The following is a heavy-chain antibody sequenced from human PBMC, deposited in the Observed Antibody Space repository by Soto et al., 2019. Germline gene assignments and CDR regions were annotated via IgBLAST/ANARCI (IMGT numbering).Heavy chain of an antibody. J-gene: IGHJ4*02. CDR1: GFTFSAFW. CDR2: INSDGRGT. CDR3: ARVNTLTSAWPFDY. D-gene: IGHD6-19*01. V-gene: IGHV3-74*01. Sequence: EVQLVESGGGLVQPGGSLRLSCAASGFTFSAFWMHWVRQAPGKGLEWVSRINSDGRGTTYADSVQGRFSISRDNAKNTVSLEMTSLRPEDTAVYYCARVNTLTSAWPFDYWGQGALVTVSS.